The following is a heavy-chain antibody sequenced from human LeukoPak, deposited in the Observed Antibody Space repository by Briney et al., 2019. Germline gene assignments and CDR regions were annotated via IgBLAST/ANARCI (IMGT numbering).Heavy chain of an antibody. D-gene: IGHD6-19*01. CDR1: GITFSTYA. CDR2: IIPMLGLT. V-gene: IGHV1-69*04. J-gene: IGHJ4*02. Sequence: SVKVSCKTSGITFSTYAMSWVRQTPGHGLEWMGRIIPMLGLTDSAQKFQGRVTITGDTSTRRVYMELASLTSEDTAVYYCAKDGDSSSGHCDYWGEGTLVTVS. CDR3: AKDGDSSSGHCDY.